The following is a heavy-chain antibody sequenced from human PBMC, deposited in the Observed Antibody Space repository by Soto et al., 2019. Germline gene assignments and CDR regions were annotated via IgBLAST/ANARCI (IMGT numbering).Heavy chain of an antibody. CDR1: GYTFTSYV. J-gene: IGHJ4*02. CDR2: INAGTGDT. Sequence: ASVKVSCKASGYTFTSYVLHWVRQAPGERLEWMGWINAGTGDTKYSQKFQDRVTFTRDTFANTAYMELNSLTSDDTAVFYCGRVAVTGLIDYWGQGTLVTVSS. V-gene: IGHV1-3*01. D-gene: IGHD6-19*01. CDR3: GRVAVTGLIDY.